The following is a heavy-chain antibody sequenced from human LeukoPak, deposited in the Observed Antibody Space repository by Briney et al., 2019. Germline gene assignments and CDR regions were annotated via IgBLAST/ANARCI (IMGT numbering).Heavy chain of an antibody. J-gene: IGHJ4*02. CDR3: AREMVRGPTAGYFDY. CDR2: INTNTGNP. D-gene: IGHD3-10*01. V-gene: IGHV7-4-1*02. Sequence: ASVKVSCKASGYTFTSYAMNWVRQAPGQGLEWMGWINTNTGNPTYAQGFTGRFVFSLDTSVSTAYLQISSLKAEDTAVYYCAREMVRGPTAGYFDYWGQGTLVTVSS. CDR1: GYTFTSYA.